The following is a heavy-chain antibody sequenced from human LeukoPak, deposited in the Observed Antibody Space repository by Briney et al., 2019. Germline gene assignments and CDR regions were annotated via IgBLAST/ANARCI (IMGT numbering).Heavy chain of an antibody. CDR3: ARDLKDSSGWYSYYYYYYMDV. J-gene: IGHJ6*03. CDR1: GGSFSGYY. D-gene: IGHD6-19*01. CDR2: IKQDGSEK. Sequence: ETLSLTCAVYGGSFSGYYWSWIRQPPGKGLEWVANIKQDGSEKYYVDSVKGRFTISRDNAKNSLYLQMNSLRAEDTAVYYCARDLKDSSGWYSYYYYYYMDVWGKGTTVTVSS. V-gene: IGHV3-7*01.